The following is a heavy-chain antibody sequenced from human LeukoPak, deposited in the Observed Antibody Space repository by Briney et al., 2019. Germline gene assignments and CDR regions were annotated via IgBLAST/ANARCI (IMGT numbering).Heavy chain of an antibody. Sequence: SETLSLTCAVYGGSFSGYYWSWIRQPPGKGLEWIGEINHSGSTNYNPSLKSRVTISVDTSKNHFSLRVTSVTAADTAVYYCARVTSSFNYAYYYYMDVWGKGTTVSISS. CDR2: INHSGST. J-gene: IGHJ6*03. V-gene: IGHV4-34*01. D-gene: IGHD2-2*01. CDR3: ARVTSSFNYAYYYYMDV. CDR1: GGSFSGYY.